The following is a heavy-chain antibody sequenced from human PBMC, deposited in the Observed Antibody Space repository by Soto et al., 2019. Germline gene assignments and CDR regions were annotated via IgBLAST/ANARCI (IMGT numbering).Heavy chain of an antibody. CDR1: GGTFSSYA. Sequence: SVKVSCKASGGTFSSYAIRWVRQAPVQGLEWMGGIIPIFGPANYAQKFQGRGTITADKSTRTAYMQLSSLRSEDTAVYYCAREGMNYGSGTWFVWGQGTTVTVSS. J-gene: IGHJ6*02. D-gene: IGHD3-10*01. CDR3: AREGMNYGSGTWFV. CDR2: IIPIFGPA. V-gene: IGHV1-69*06.